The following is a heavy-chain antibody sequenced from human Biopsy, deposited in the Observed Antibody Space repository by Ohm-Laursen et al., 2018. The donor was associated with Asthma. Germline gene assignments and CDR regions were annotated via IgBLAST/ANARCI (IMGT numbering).Heavy chain of an antibody. V-gene: IGHV3-64D*08. CDR1: GFTFSSYS. D-gene: IGHD2-21*01. J-gene: IGHJ4*02. CDR3: VKDHSAGYYYFDD. CDR2: IATDGSNK. Sequence: GSLRLSCAASGFTFSSYSMHWVRQAPGRGPEYVSFIATDGSNKFYADSVKGRFTVSRDNSKHTLYLHMTGLRADDTGVYYCVKDHSAGYYYFDDWGQGAQVTVSS.